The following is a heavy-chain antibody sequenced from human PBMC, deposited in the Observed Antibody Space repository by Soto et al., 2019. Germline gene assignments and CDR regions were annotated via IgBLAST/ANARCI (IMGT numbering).Heavy chain of an antibody. D-gene: IGHD6-13*01. CDR3: ARGGSTLYSSSWYYFDY. CDR1: GGSFSCYY. V-gene: IGHV4-34*01. Sequence: SETLSLTCAVYGGSFSCYYWSWIRQPPGKGLEWIGEINHSGSTNYNPSLKSRVTISVDTSKNQFSLELSSVTAADTAVYYCARGGSTLYSSSWYYFDYWGQGTLVTVSS. CDR2: INHSGST. J-gene: IGHJ4*02.